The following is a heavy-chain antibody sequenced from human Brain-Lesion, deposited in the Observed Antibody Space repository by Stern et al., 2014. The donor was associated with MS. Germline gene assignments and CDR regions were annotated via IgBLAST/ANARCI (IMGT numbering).Heavy chain of an antibody. J-gene: IGHJ5*02. CDR1: GGSVSSTSYA. Sequence: QVQLVESGPGLVKPSETLSLTCTVAGGSVSSTSYAWAWIRQPPGKGLEWIGTIYYSGNTYYSPSLKSRLTISLDPSKNQFSLQLRFVTAADTAVYYCAGEEDIRYCSGGSCTGNWFDPWGQGTLVTVSS. CDR3: AGEEDIRYCSGGSCTGNWFDP. V-gene: IGHV4-39*01. CDR2: IYYSGNT. D-gene: IGHD2-15*01.